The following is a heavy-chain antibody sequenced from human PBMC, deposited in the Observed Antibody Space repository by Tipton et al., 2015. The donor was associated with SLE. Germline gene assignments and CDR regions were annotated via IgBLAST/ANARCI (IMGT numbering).Heavy chain of an antibody. V-gene: IGHV4-59*01. CDR2: IYYSGST. D-gene: IGHD6-13*01. CDR1: GGSISNYY. J-gene: IGHJ4*02. CDR3: ARRAAGREFDY. Sequence: TLSLTCTVSGGSISNYYWRWIRQPPGKGLEWIGYIYYSGSTNYNPSLKSRVTISVDTSKNQFSLKLSSVTAADTAVYYCARRAAGREFDYWGQGTLVTVSS.